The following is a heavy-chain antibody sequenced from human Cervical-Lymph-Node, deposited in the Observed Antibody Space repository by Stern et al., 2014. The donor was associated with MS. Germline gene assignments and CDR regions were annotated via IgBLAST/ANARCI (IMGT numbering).Heavy chain of an antibody. D-gene: IGHD2-8*02. CDR2: ISSSGRTI. CDR1: GFAFGGYS. J-gene: IGHJ6*02. CDR3: ARVVFGLDV. Sequence: LVESGGGLVQPGGSLKLSCAASGFAFGGYSLNWVRQAPGTGLEWVSHISSSGRTIYIADSVKGRFTVSRDNSNNSLFLQINSLRDEDTAVYYCARVVFGLDVWGPGTTVIVSS. V-gene: IGHV3-48*02.